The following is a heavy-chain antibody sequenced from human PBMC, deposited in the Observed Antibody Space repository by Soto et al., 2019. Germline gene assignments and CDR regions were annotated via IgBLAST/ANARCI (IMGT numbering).Heavy chain of an antibody. CDR3: ASVVGGDSEDYFDY. Sequence: SETLSLTCPVSGVSISSGGYYWGWIRQHPGKVLEWIGNIYYSGRTYYNPSLKSRLLMSVDTSKNHFSLNLNSVTAADTAMYFCASVVGGDSEDYFDYWGQGVLVTVS. CDR2: IYYSGRT. J-gene: IGHJ4*02. CDR1: GVSISSGGYY. V-gene: IGHV4-31*03. D-gene: IGHD2-21*02.